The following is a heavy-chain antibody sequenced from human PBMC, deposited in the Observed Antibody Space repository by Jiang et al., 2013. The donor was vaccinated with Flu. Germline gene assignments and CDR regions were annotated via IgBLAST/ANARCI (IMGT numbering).Heavy chain of an antibody. CDR1: GFTFSDHY. V-gene: IGHV3-72*01. CDR2: IRKKPNGYTT. CDR3: ARVWGDSGDYTLDC. Sequence: VQLLESGGTLVQPGGSLRLSCAASGFTFSDHYMDWVRQAPGKGLEWVGRIRKKPNGYTTEYAASVKGRFTISRDDSKNSLYLQMNSLKTEDTAVYYCARVWGDSGDYTLDCWGQGTLVTVSS. D-gene: IGHD4-17*01. J-gene: IGHJ4*02.